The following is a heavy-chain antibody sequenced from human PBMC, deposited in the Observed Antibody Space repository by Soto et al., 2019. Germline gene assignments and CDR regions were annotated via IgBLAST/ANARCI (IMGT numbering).Heavy chain of an antibody. CDR2: ISSSSSYI. CDR3: ARDNDVVVPAATGTADY. Sequence: GGSLRLSCAASGFTFSSYSMNWVRQAPGKGLEWVSSISSSSSYIYYADSVKGRFTISRDNAKNSLYLQMNSLRAEDTAVYYCARDNDVVVPAATGTADYWGQGTLVTVSS. CDR1: GFTFSSYS. D-gene: IGHD2-2*01. J-gene: IGHJ4*02. V-gene: IGHV3-21*01.